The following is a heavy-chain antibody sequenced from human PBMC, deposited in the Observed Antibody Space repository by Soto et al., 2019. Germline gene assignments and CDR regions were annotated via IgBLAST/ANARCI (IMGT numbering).Heavy chain of an antibody. CDR1: GGSISSGDYY. D-gene: IGHD3-22*01. V-gene: IGHV4-30-4*01. CDR2: IYYSGST. Sequence: SETLSLTCTVSGGSISSGDYYWSWIRQPPGKGLEWIGYIYYSGSTYYNPSLKSRVTISVDTSKNQFSLKLSSVTAADTAVYYCARGDLSYYDSSGPPFDYWGQGTLVTVSS. J-gene: IGHJ4*02. CDR3: ARGDLSYYDSSGPPFDY.